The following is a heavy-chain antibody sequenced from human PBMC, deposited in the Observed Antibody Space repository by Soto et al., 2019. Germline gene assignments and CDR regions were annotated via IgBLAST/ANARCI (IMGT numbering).Heavy chain of an antibody. CDR1: GFTFSSYA. J-gene: IGHJ4*02. CDR3: ANSIAAAGIAMDY. D-gene: IGHD6-13*01. V-gene: IGHV3-23*01. CDR2: ISGSGAGT. Sequence: GGSLRLSCAASGFTFSSYAMSWVRQAPGKGLEWVSAISGSGAGTYYADSVKGRFTISRDNSKNTLYLQMNSLRAEDTAVYYCANSIAAAGIAMDYWGQGTLVTVSS.